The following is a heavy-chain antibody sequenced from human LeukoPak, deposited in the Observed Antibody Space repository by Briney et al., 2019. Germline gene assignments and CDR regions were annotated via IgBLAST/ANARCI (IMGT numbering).Heavy chain of an antibody. D-gene: IGHD2-21*01. V-gene: IGHV4-61*09. CDR1: GGSISSGSHC. CDR2: IHTSGST. CDR3: ARGVVIAPQTFDY. J-gene: IGHJ4*02. Sequence: SQTLSLTCTVSGGSISSGSHCWSWIRQPAGKGLEWIGHIHTSGSTNHNPSLKSRVTISVDTSKNQFSLKLSSVTAADTAVYYCARGVVIAPQTFDYWGQGTLVTVSS.